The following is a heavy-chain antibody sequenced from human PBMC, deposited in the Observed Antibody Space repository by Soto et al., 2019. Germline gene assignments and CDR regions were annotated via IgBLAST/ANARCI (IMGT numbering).Heavy chain of an antibody. V-gene: IGHV5-51*01. D-gene: IGHD5-12*01. Sequence: PGESLKISCKGSGYSFTSYWIGWVRQMPGKGLEWMGIIYPGDSDTRYSPSFQGQATISADKSISTAYLQWSSLKASDTAMYYCARLLRYSGYSPGYFDYWGQGTLVTVSS. CDR1: GYSFTSYW. J-gene: IGHJ4*02. CDR3: ARLLRYSGYSPGYFDY. CDR2: IYPGDSDT.